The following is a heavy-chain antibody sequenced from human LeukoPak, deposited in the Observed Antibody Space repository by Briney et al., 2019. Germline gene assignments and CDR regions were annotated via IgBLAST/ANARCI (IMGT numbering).Heavy chain of an antibody. V-gene: IGHV3-23*01. CDR3: AKEGDYDISTGYPRGIDY. J-gene: IGHJ4*02. D-gene: IGHD3-9*01. CDR1: GFPFSSSA. CDR2: ISGSGGST. Sequence: GGSLRLSCAASGFPFSSSAMTWVRQIPGKGLEWVSGISGSGGSTYYADSVKGRFTISRDNSKNTLYLQMNSLRAEDTAVYYCAKEGDYDISTGYPRGIDYWGQGTLVTVSS.